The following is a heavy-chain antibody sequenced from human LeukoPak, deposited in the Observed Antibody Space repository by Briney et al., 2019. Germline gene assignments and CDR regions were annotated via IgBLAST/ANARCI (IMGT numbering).Heavy chain of an antibody. J-gene: IGHJ4*02. CDR3: ARKYGGYADY. CDR1: GFTFSSYS. CDR2: ISGGGSSV. D-gene: IGHD5-12*01. V-gene: IGHV3-48*02. Sequence: GGSLRLSCAASGFTFSSYSLTWVRQAPGKGLEWVSHISGGGSSVYYADSVKGRFTISRDNAKNSLYLQMNSLRDEDTAVYYCARKYGGYADYWGQGTLVTVSS.